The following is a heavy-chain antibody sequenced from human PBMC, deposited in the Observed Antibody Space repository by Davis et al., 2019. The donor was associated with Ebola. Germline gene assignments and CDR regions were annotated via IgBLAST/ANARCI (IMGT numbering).Heavy chain of an antibody. V-gene: IGHV1-46*01. CDR1: GGTFSNYA. CDR3: ARRGSSSNHCDY. D-gene: IGHD6-6*01. CDR2: IDPRSGNT. Sequence: ASVKVSCKASGGTFSNYAITWVRQAPGQGLEWMGIIDPRSGNTNYAQKFQGRVTMTRDTSTNTVYMELSSLTSDDTAVYYCARRGSSSNHCDYWGQGTLVTVSS. J-gene: IGHJ4*02.